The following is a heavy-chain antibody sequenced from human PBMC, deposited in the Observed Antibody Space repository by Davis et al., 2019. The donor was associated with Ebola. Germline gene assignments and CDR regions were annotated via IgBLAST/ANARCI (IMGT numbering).Heavy chain of an antibody. V-gene: IGHV3-23*01. CDR2: ISGSGGST. Sequence: PGKSLKISCAASGFTFSSYAMSWVRQAPGKGLEWVSAISGSGGSTYYADSVKGRFTISRDNSKNTLYLQMNSLRAEDTAVYYCAKDLVVVAATESYWGQGTLVTVSS. D-gene: IGHD2-15*01. CDR3: AKDLVVVAATESY. CDR1: GFTFSSYA. J-gene: IGHJ4*02.